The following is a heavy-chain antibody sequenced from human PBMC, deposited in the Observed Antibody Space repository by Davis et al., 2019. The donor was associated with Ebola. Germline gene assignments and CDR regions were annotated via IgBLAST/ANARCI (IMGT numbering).Heavy chain of an antibody. CDR3: ARDPGCSGGSCYFFDY. D-gene: IGHD2-15*01. Sequence: AASVKVSCKASGYTFTAYFMHWVRRAPGQGLEWMGWINPNSGGTNYAQKFQGWVTMTRDTSISTAYMELSRLRSDDTAVYYCARDPGCSGGSCYFFDYWGQGTLVTVSS. CDR1: GYTFTAYF. CDR2: INPNSGGT. V-gene: IGHV1-2*04. J-gene: IGHJ4*02.